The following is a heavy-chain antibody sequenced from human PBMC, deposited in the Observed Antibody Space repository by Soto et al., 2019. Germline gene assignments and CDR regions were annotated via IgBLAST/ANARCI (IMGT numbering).Heavy chain of an antibody. Sequence: QITLKESGPTLVKPTQTLTLTCTFSGFSLSTSGVGVGWIRQPPGKALEWLALIYWDDEKRYSPSLKSRLTITKDTXXNXVXXTMANMAPVDTATYYFAHSRLELVGNVYYYCGMDVWGQGTPVTVSS. V-gene: IGHV2-5*02. CDR1: GFSLSTSGVG. D-gene: IGHD1-7*01. CDR2: IYWDDEK. CDR3: AHSRLELVGNVYYYCGMDV. J-gene: IGHJ6*02.